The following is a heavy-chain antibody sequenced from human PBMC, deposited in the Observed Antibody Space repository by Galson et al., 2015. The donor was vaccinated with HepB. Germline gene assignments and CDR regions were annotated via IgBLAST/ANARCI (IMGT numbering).Heavy chain of an antibody. CDR3: ARDQFILTGYYEGVWFDP. Sequence: SVKVSCKASGYTFTSYGISWVRQAPGQGLEWMGWISAYNGNTNYAQKLQGRVTMTTDTSTSTAYMELRSLRSDDTAVYYCARDQFILTGYYEGVWFDPWGQGTLVTVSS. J-gene: IGHJ5*02. CDR2: ISAYNGNT. V-gene: IGHV1-18*01. D-gene: IGHD3-9*01. CDR1: GYTFTSYG.